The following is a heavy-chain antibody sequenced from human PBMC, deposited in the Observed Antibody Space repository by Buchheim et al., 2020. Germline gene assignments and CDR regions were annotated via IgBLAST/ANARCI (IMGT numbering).Heavy chain of an antibody. Sequence: QVQLQESDPGLVKPSETLSLTCTVSGGSVSSGSYYWSWMRQPPGKGLEWIGYIYYSGTTNYNPSLKSRVTISVATSTNQFSLKLSSVTAADTAVYYCARDGRYYFDYWGQGT. J-gene: IGHJ4*02. CDR2: IYYSGTT. CDR1: GGSVSSGSYY. V-gene: IGHV4-61*01. CDR3: ARDGRYYFDY.